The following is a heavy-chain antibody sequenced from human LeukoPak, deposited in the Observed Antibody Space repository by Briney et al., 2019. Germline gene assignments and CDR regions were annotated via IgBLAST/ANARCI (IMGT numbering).Heavy chain of an antibody. Sequence: SETLSLTCTVSGGSISSSSYYWGCVRQPPGRGLEWLGSIYYSGSTYYNPSLKSRVTISVDTSKNQFSLKLSSVTAADTAVYYCAVTKDYYFDYWGQGTLVTVSS. CDR3: AVTKDYYFDY. V-gene: IGHV4-39*01. CDR1: GGSISSSSYY. D-gene: IGHD4-17*01. CDR2: IYYSGST. J-gene: IGHJ4*02.